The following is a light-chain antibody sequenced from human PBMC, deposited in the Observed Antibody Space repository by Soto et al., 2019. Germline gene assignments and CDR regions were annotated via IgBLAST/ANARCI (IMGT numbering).Light chain of an antibody. CDR2: GVS. CDR1: QTFGSTY. CDR3: QQFGTSPLYT. Sequence: ESVLTQSQGTLSLSPGERVTLSCRASQTFGSTYLAWYQQRPGQSPSLLIYGVSRRASGIPDRFRGSGSGTDFTLTISRLEPEDFAVYYCQQFGTSPLYTFGQGTKLEIK. V-gene: IGKV3-20*01. J-gene: IGKJ2*01.